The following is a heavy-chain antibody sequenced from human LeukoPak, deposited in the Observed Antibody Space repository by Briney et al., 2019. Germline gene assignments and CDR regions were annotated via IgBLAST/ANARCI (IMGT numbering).Heavy chain of an antibody. CDR1: GFTFSGYT. Sequence: PGGSLRLPCAASGFTFSGYTMNWVRQAPGKGLEWVSYISSSSSTIYYADSVKGRFTISRDNAKNSLYLQMNSLRAEDTAVYSCARGNSYMDVWGKGTTVTVSS. CDR2: ISSSSSTI. V-gene: IGHV3-48*01. CDR3: ARGNSYMDV. J-gene: IGHJ6*03.